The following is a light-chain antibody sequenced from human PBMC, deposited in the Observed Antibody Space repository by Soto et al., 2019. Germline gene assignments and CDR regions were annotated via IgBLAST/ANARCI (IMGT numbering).Light chain of an antibody. CDR1: SGHSSYA. CDR2: INSDGSH. Sequence: QPVLTQSASASASLGASVKLTCTLSSGHSSYAIAWHQQQPEKGPRYLMKINSDGSHSKGDGIPDRFSGSSSGAERYLTISSLQSEDEADYYCQTWGTGIWVFGEGTKLTVL. V-gene: IGLV4-69*01. J-gene: IGLJ3*02. CDR3: QTWGTGIWV.